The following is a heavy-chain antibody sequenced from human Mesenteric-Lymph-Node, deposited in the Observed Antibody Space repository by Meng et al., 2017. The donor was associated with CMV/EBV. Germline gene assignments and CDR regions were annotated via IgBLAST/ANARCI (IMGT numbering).Heavy chain of an antibody. CDR3: ARDQYQTYFYGSDV. CDR2: IYYSGST. J-gene: IGHJ6*02. Sequence: SETLSLTCTVSGGSISGYYWTWIRQPPGKGLEWIGYIYYSGSTKYNPSLKGRVTISADTSKNQFSLRLSSVTAADTAVYYCARDQYQTYFYGSDVWGQGTTVTVSS. V-gene: IGHV4-59*01. D-gene: IGHD2/OR15-2a*01. CDR1: GGSISGYY.